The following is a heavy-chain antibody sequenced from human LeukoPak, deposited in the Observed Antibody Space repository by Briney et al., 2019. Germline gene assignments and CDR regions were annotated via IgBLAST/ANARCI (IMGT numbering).Heavy chain of an antibody. J-gene: IGHJ4*02. CDR3: AKNLLIVVESPGGY. D-gene: IGHD2-21*01. V-gene: IGHV3-23*01. CDR1: GFTFSSYA. CDR2: ISGSGGST. Sequence: PGGSLRLSCAASGFTFSSYAMSWVRQAPGKGLEWVSAISGSGGSTYYADPVKGRFTISRDNSKNTLYLQMNSLRAEDTAVYYCAKNLLIVVESPGGYWGQGTLVTVSS.